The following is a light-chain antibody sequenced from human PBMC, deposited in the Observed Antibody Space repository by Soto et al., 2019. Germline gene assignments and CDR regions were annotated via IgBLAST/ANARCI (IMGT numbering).Light chain of an antibody. J-gene: IGKJ1*01. CDR2: KIS. CDR3: IQATQFPWT. Sequence: IVLTQTPLASAVTLGQPASISCRSTESLVDSDGHTYLSCLHQRPGQPPRLLLYKISNRLSGVPDRFSGSGAVTDFTLRISRVEAEDVGLYFCIQATQFPWTFGQGTKVDIK. V-gene: IGKV2-24*01. CDR1: ESLVDSDGHTY.